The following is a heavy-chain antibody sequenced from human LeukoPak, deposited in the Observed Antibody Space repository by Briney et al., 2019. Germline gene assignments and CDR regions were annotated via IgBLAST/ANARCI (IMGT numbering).Heavy chain of an antibody. CDR2: NNNDGSTT. J-gene: IGHJ4*02. V-gene: IGHV3-74*01. Sequence: GRTLSLSCAVSVFTFFNYWMYCVREAPGGGLVCVSHNNNDGSTTTYAASMKGRLTISRDNAKNPLYMHVNSLRAEDTAVYYCARGGFCSGADCRGSFDYWGQGSLVTVSS. CDR3: ARGGFCSGADCRGSFDY. D-gene: IGHD2-15*01. CDR1: VFTFFNYW.